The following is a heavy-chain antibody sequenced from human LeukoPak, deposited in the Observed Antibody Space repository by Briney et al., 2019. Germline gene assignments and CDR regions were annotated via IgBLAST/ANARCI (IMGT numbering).Heavy chain of an antibody. V-gene: IGHV4-59*01. CDR2: IYYSGST. CDR3: ARGTPYGDGYAL. Sequence: SETLSLTCAVYGGSISSYYWSWIRQPPGKGLEWIGYIYYSGSTNYNPSLKSRVTISVDTSKNQFSLKLSSVTAADTAVYYWARGTPYGDGYALWGQGTLVTVSS. J-gene: IGHJ4*02. CDR1: GGSISSYY. D-gene: IGHD5-24*01.